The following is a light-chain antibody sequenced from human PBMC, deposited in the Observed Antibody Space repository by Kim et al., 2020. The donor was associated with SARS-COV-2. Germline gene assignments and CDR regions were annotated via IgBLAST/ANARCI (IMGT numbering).Light chain of an antibody. J-gene: IGKJ4*01. CDR3: QKYDSAPLT. CDR1: QGIRNY. Sequence: DSQMTQSPSSLSASVGDRVTITCRASQGIRNYLAWYQQKPGRAPALLIADTSTTQPGVPSRFRGSGSGTDFTLTITSLQPEDVATYYCQKYDSAPLTFGGGTKVDIK. CDR2: DTS. V-gene: IGKV1-27*01.